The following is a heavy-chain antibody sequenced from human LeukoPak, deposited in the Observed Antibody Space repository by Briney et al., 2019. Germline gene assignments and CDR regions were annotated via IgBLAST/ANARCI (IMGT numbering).Heavy chain of an antibody. D-gene: IGHD3-10*01. J-gene: IGHJ5*02. Sequence: GGSLRLSCAASGITVSQNDKSWVRQTPGRGLEWVSLIYADGATHYADSVKGRFTISRDNSKNTVYLEMNSLRPEDTAVYFCARDRAGRKAWVEFDPWGQGTLVTVSS. CDR1: GITVSQND. V-gene: IGHV3-66*02. CDR3: ARDRAGRKAWVEFDP. CDR2: IYADGAT.